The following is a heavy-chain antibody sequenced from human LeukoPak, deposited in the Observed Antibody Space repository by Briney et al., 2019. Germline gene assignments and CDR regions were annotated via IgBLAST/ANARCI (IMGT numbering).Heavy chain of an antibody. Sequence: SETLSLTCTVSGGSISSYYWGWIRQPPGKGLEWIGSIYYSGGTYYNPSLKSRVTISVDTSKNQFSLKLSSVTAADTAVYYCARQSYCSSTSCYPFYYYYYMDVWGKGTTVTVSS. CDR1: GGSISSYY. CDR2: IYYSGGT. J-gene: IGHJ6*03. V-gene: IGHV4-39*01. D-gene: IGHD2-2*01. CDR3: ARQSYCSSTSCYPFYYYYYMDV.